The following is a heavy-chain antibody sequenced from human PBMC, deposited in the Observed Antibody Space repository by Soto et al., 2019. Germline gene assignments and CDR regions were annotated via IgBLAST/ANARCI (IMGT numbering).Heavy chain of an antibody. J-gene: IGHJ4*02. CDR1: GGSISSGGYY. V-gene: IGHV4-31*03. CDR3: ARESVATICYFDY. Sequence: PSETLSLTCTVSGGSISSGGYYWSWIRQHPGKGLEWIGYIYYSGSTYYNPSLKSRVTISVDTSKNQFSLKLSSVTAADTAVYYCARESVATICYFDYWGQGTLVTVSS. D-gene: IGHD5-12*01. CDR2: IYYSGST.